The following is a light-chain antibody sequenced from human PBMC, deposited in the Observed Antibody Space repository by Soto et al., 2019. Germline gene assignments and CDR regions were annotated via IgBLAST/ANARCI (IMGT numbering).Light chain of an antibody. V-gene: IGKV3-20*01. Sequence: EIVLTQSPGTLSLSPGERATLSCRASQSVSASFLAWYQQTPGQAPRLLIYGASSRATGIPDRFSGGGSETDLTLTISRLEPEDFAVYYCQQYGTSPPEYTFGQGTKLEIK. CDR2: GAS. CDR1: QSVSASF. CDR3: QQYGTSPPEYT. J-gene: IGKJ2*01.